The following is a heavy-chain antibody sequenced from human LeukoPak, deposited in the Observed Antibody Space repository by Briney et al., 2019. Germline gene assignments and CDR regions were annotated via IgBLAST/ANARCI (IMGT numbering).Heavy chain of an antibody. V-gene: IGHV4-59*01. D-gene: IGHD6-19*01. J-gene: IGHJ5*02. CDR2: IYYGGST. Sequence: SETLSLTCTVSGGSINSYYWSWIRQSPGKGLEWIGYIYYGGSTNYNPSLKSRVTISVDTSKNQFSLKLTSVTAADTAVYYCARDGSGWSGWFDPWGQGTLVTVSS. CDR3: ARDGSGWSGWFDP. CDR1: GGSINSYY.